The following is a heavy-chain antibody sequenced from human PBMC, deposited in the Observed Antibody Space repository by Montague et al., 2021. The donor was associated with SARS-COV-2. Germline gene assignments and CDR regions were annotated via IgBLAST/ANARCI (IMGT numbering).Heavy chain of an antibody. CDR2: XDWXDDK. D-gene: IGHD6-19*01. V-gene: IGHV2-70*11. J-gene: IGHJ4*02. Sequence: PALVKPTQTLTLTCTFSGFSLSTSGMCVSWIRQPPGKALEWLARXDWXDDKYYSTSLKTRLTISKDTSKNQVVLTMTNMDPVDTATYYCAREYSSGVYFDYGGQGTLVTVSS. CDR3: AREYSSGVYFDY. CDR1: GFSLSTSGMC.